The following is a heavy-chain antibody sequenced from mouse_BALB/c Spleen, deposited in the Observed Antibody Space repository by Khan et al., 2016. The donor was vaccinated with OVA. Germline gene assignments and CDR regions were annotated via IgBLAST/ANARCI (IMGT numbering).Heavy chain of an antibody. CDR1: GYSITSDYA. CDR3: AGSIYYGYAYFDY. Sequence: EVQLQESGPGLVKPSQSLSLTCTVTGYSITSDYAWNWIRQFPGNKLEWMGYISYSVSTSYNPSLKSRISITRDTSKNQFFLQLNSVTTEDTATYYCAGSIYYGYAYFDYWGQGTTLTVSS. D-gene: IGHD2-2*01. V-gene: IGHV3-2*02. J-gene: IGHJ2*01. CDR2: ISYSVST.